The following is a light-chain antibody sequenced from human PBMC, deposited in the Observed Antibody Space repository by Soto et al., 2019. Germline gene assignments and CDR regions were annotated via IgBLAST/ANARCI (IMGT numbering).Light chain of an antibody. CDR1: QSFLYSSNNKNY. CDR3: KQYYSTLT. Sequence: DIVMTQCPDSLALSLGERATINCKYSQSFLYSSNNKNYLAWYQQKPGQPPKXLIYWASTRESGVPDRFSGSGSGTDFTLTISSLQAEDVAVYYCKQYYSTLTCGGGTKVDIK. V-gene: IGKV4-1*01. J-gene: IGKJ4*01. CDR2: WAS.